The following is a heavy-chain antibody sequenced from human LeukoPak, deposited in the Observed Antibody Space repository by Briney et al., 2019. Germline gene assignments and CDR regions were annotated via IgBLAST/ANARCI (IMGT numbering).Heavy chain of an antibody. CDR2: IYPGDSDT. Sequence: GESLKISCKGSGYSFTSYWIGWVRQMPGKGLEWMGIIYPGDSDTRYIPSFQGQVTISADKSISTAYLQRSSLKASDTAMYYCARHSRYCSSTSCFPVDYWGQGTLVTVSS. CDR3: ARHSRYCSSTSCFPVDY. D-gene: IGHD2-2*01. J-gene: IGHJ4*02. V-gene: IGHV5-51*01. CDR1: GYSFTSYW.